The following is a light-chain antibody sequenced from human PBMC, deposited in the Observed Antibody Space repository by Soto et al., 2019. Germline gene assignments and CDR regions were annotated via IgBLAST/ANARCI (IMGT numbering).Light chain of an antibody. CDR2: DAS. V-gene: IGKV3-11*01. Sequence: EIVLTQSPATLSLSPGERATLSCRTSQTVHNYLAWYQQRPGQAPRLLIYDASNRATGIPARFSGSGSGTDFTVTISSLEPEDVSVYYRQHRSHWPSFGGGTKVEIK. J-gene: IGKJ4*01. CDR3: QHRSHWPS. CDR1: QTVHNY.